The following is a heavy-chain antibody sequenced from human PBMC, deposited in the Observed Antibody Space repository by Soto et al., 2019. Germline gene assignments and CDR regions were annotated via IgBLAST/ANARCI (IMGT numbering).Heavy chain of an antibody. Sequence: ASVEVSCKASGYTFTSYYMHWVRQAPGQGLEWMGIINPSGGSTSYAQKFQGRGPMTRDASTSTVYMELSSLRSEDTAVYYCGRVGLLTRTRGYYYGMDVWGQGTTVTVSS. CDR3: GRVGLLTRTRGYYYGMDV. D-gene: IGHD2-15*01. V-gene: IGHV1-46*03. CDR1: GYTFTSYY. J-gene: IGHJ6*02. CDR2: INPSGGST.